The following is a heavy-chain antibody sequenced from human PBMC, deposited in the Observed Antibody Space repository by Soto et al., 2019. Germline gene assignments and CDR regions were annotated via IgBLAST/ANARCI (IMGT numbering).Heavy chain of an antibody. CDR3: ARPRDPGYQLLPFVY. CDR2: IYYIGST. J-gene: IGHJ4*02. D-gene: IGHD2-2*01. V-gene: IGHV4-39*01. CDR1: GGSISSSSYY. Sequence: SETLSLTCTVSGGSISSSSYYWGWIRQPPGKGLEWIGSIYYIGSTYYNPSLKSRVTISVDTSKNQFSLKLRSVSAADTAVYYCARPRDPGYQLLPFVYWGQGTLVTVSS.